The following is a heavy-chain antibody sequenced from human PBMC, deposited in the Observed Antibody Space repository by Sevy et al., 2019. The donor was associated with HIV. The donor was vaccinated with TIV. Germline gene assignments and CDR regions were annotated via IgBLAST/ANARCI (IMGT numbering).Heavy chain of an antibody. J-gene: IGHJ4*02. Sequence: GGSLRLSCAASGFAFSSYWMSWVRQAPGKGLEWVANITEDGSEVYYVGSVKGRFTISRDNAKNSLYLQMNSLRVEDTAVYYCARELDSSSWWWYSDCWGQGILVTVSS. V-gene: IGHV3-7*01. CDR1: GFAFSSYW. D-gene: IGHD6-13*01. CDR2: ITEDGSEV. CDR3: ARELDSSSWWWYSDC.